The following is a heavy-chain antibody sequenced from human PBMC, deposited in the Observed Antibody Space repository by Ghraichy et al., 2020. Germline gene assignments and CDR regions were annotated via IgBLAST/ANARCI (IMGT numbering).Heavy chain of an antibody. D-gene: IGHD6-19*01. Sequence: SETLSLTCTVSGGSVSSGSYYWSWIRQPPGKGLEWIGHIYYSGSTNYNPSLKSRVTISVDTSKNQFSLKLSSVTAADTAVYYCAREVTITGWSENYYYGMDVWGQGTTVTVSS. J-gene: IGHJ6*02. V-gene: IGHV4-61*01. CDR3: AREVTITGWSENYYYGMDV. CDR2: IYYSGST. CDR1: GGSVSSGSYY.